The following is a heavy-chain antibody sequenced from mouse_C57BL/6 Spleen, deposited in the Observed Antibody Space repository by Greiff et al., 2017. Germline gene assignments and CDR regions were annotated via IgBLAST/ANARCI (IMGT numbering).Heavy chain of an antibody. CDR1: GFSLTSYG. V-gene: IGHV2-6-1*01. Sequence: QVQLQQSGPGLVAPSQSLSITCTVSGFSLTSYGVHWVRQPPGKGLEWLVVIWSDGSTTYNSALKSRLSISKDNSKSQVFLKMNSLQTDDTAMYYCARHEDYGSSLYYYAMDYWGQGTSVTVSS. J-gene: IGHJ4*01. CDR2: IWSDGST. CDR3: ARHEDYGSSLYYYAMDY. D-gene: IGHD1-1*01.